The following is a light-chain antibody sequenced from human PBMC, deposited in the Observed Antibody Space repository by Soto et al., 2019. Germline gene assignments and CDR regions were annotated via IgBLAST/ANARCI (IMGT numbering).Light chain of an antibody. CDR2: KVS. CDR1: QSLAYIDGNTY. Sequence: EVVMTQSPLSLPVTLGQPASISCRSSQSLAYIDGNTYLSWFQQRPGQSPRRLIYKVSNRESGVPARFSGRGSGTDFTLNISRVEAEDVGVYYCMQGTHWPPYTFGQGTKLEIK. J-gene: IGKJ2*01. CDR3: MQGTHWPPYT. V-gene: IGKV2-30*01.